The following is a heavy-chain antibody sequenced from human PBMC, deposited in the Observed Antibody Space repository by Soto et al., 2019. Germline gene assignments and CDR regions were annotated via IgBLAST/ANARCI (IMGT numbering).Heavy chain of an antibody. CDR3: AKGVLRFLEWLLPTIYGMDV. CDR2: ISGSGGST. CDR1: GFTFSSYA. J-gene: IGHJ6*02. D-gene: IGHD3-3*01. Sequence: PGGSLRLSCAASGFTFSSYAMSWVRQAPGKGLEWVSAISGSGGSTYYADSVKGRFTISRDNSKNTLYLQMNSLRAEDTAVYYCAKGVLRFLEWLLPTIYGMDVWGQGTTVTVSS. V-gene: IGHV3-23*01.